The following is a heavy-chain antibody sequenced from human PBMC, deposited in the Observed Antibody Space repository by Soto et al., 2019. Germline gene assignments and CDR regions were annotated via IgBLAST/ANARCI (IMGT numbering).Heavy chain of an antibody. Sequence: ASVEVSCRASGYTFTGYYMHWVRQAPGQGLEWMGWINPNSGGTNYAQKFQGRVTMTRDTSISTAYMELSRLRSDDTAVYYCASQRWLPYYYYYGMDVWGQGTTVTVSS. D-gene: IGHD5-12*01. CDR3: ASQRWLPYYYYYGMDV. CDR2: INPNSGGT. J-gene: IGHJ6*02. CDR1: GYTFTGYY. V-gene: IGHV1-2*02.